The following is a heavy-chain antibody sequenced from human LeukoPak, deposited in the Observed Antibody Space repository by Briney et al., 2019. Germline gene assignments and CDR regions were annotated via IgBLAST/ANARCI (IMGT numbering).Heavy chain of an antibody. V-gene: IGHV3-72*01. CDR2: TSNKANSYTT. Sequence: GGSLRLSCAASGFTFSDHYMDWVRQAPGKGLEWVGRTSNKANSYTTEYAASVKVRFTISRDDSKNSLYMQMNSLKTGDTAVYSCARGGAGTGPYGMDVWGKGTTVTVSS. J-gene: IGHJ6*04. CDR3: ARGGAGTGPYGMDV. D-gene: IGHD1/OR15-1a*01. CDR1: GFTFSDHY.